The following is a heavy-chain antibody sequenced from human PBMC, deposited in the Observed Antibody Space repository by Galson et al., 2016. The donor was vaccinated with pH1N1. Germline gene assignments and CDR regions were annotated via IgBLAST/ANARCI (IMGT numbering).Heavy chain of an antibody. CDR3: ARGGSEGLVSGEPHNWFDP. CDR2: VYSSGTT. Sequence: TLSLPCTVSGGSISSGIYYWSWIRPPAGKGLEWIGLVYSSGTTNSNPSLKSRASISADTAKNQFSLKLSSVTAVDTAVYYCARGGSEGLVSGEPHNWFDPWGQGILVTVSS. J-gene: IGHJ5*02. D-gene: IGHD3-10*02. V-gene: IGHV4-61*02. CDR1: GGSISSGIYY.